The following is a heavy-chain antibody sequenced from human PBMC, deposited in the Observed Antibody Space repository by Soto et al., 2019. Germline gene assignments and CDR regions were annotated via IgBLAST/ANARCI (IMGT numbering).Heavy chain of an antibody. V-gene: IGHV1-69*01. CDR3: ARGVQVITEVFGF. J-gene: IGHJ4*02. CDR2: ITPMIGTT. D-gene: IGHD3-22*01. CDR1: GGTFYTYA. Sequence: QVHLVQSGAEVKRPGSSVRVSCRASGGTFYTYAFTWVRQAPGQGLEWMGGITPMIGTTKYAQKFHGRVPFAADESASTAFMEMSKLRSEDTAVYYCARGVQVITEVFGFWGQGTLITVSS.